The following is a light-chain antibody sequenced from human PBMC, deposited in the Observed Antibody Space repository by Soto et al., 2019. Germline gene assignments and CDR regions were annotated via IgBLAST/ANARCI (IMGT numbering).Light chain of an antibody. V-gene: IGKV3-20*01. CDR2: AAS. CDR3: HQYGSSRNT. J-gene: IGKJ2*01. CDR1: QTVRSSY. Sequence: DMVLTQSPGTLSLSPGETATLSCRASQTVRSSYLAWYQQKPGQAPRLLIYAASSRATGIPDRFSGSGSGTDFPLTISRLEPGDFAVYYCHQYGSSRNTFGQGTKVEMK.